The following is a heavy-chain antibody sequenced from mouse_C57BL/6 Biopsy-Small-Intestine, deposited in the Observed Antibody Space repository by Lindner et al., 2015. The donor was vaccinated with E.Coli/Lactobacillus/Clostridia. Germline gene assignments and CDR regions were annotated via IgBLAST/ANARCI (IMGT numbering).Heavy chain of an antibody. J-gene: IGHJ4*01. CDR3: ARVPTVVARRYYAMDY. Sequence: VQLQESGPELVKPGASVKISCKASGYSFTGYYMNWVKQSPEKSLEWIGEINPSTGGTTYNQKFKAKATLTVDKSSSTAYMQLKSLTSEDSAVYYCARVPTVVARRYYAMDYWGQGTSVTVSS. D-gene: IGHD1-1*01. CDR1: GYSFTGYY. CDR2: INPSTGGT. V-gene: IGHV1-42*01.